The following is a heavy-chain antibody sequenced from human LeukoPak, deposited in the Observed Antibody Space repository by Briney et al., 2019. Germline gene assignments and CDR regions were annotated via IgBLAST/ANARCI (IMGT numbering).Heavy chain of an antibody. CDR1: GGSISSYY. CDR2: IYTSGST. CDR3: ARAPYSSSSWGSHFDY. J-gene: IGHJ4*02. V-gene: IGHV4-4*07. D-gene: IGHD6-6*01. Sequence: SETLSLTCTVSGGSISSYYWSWIRQPAGKGLEWIGRIYTSGSTNYNPSLKSRVTMSVDTSKNQFSLKLSPVTAADTAVYYCARAPYSSSSWGSHFDYWGQGTLVTVSS.